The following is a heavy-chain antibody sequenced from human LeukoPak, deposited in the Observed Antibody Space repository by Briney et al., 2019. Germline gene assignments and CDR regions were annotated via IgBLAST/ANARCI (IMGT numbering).Heavy chain of an antibody. CDR1: GGSISSYY. D-gene: IGHD2-2*01. Sequence: SETLSLTCTVSGGSISSYYWSWIRQPPGKGLEWIGYIYYSGSTNYNPSLKSRVTISVDTSKNQFSLKLSSVTAAGTAVYYCARLGYCSSTSCYGGAFDMWGQGTMVTVSS. CDR3: ARLGYCSSTSCYGGAFDM. V-gene: IGHV4-59*08. J-gene: IGHJ3*02. CDR2: IYYSGST.